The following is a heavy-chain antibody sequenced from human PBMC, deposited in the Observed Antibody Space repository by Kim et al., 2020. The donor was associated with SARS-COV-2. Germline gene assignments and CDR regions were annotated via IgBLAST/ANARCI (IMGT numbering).Heavy chain of an antibody. CDR3: AKGLGYSYGSYGMDV. Sequence: GGSLRLSCAASGFTFSSYGMHWVRQAPGKGLEWVAVISYDGSNKYYADSVKGRFTISRDNSKNTLYLQMNSLRAEDTAVYYCAKGLGYSYGSYGMDVWGQGTTVTVSS. CDR1: GFTFSSYG. D-gene: IGHD5-18*01. CDR2: ISYDGSNK. V-gene: IGHV3-30*18. J-gene: IGHJ6*02.